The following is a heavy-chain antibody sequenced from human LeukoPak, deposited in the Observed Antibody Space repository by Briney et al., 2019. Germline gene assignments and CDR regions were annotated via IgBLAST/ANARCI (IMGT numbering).Heavy chain of an antibody. CDR1: GGTFSSYA. V-gene: IGHV1-69*13. CDR3: ARVGFLEWSAPFDY. CDR2: IIPIFGTA. J-gene: IGHJ4*02. D-gene: IGHD3-3*02. Sequence: ASVKASCKASGGTFSSYAISWVRQAPGQGLEWMGGIIPIFGTANYAQKFQGRVTITADESTSTAYMELSSLRSEDTAVYYCARVGFLEWSAPFDYWGQGTLVTVSS.